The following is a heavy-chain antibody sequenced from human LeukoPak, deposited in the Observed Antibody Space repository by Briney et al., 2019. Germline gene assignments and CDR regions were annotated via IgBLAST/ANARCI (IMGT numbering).Heavy chain of an antibody. CDR3: AKELYFGSGSYPDY. CDR1: GFTFSRYG. Sequence: GRSLRLSCAASGFTFSRYGMHWVRQAPGKGLEWVAVISHDGSDSHYADSVKGRFTISRDNSTNTVYLQMSSLRPEDTAVYFCAKELYFGSGSYPDYWGQGTLVRVSS. D-gene: IGHD3-10*01. V-gene: IGHV3-30*18. CDR2: ISHDGSDS. J-gene: IGHJ4*02.